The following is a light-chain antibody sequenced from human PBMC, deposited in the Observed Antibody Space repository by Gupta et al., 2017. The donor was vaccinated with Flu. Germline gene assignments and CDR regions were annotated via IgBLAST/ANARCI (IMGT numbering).Light chain of an antibody. V-gene: IGKV1-27*01. CDR2: AAS. Sequence: DQITQTCLSSSDNRDSLAWYQHKPGKGPSLLIYAASTLHSGVPSRFRGSGSGTEFTLTISSLQAEDVATYYCQKFNGAPLTFGGGTKVEI. J-gene: IGKJ4*01. CDR1: SDNRDS. CDR3: QKFNGAPLT.